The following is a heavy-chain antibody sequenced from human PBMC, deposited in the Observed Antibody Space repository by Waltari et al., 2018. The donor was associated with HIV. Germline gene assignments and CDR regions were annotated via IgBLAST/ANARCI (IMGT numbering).Heavy chain of an antibody. V-gene: IGHV3-21*01. CDR2: ISSGSNFM. D-gene: IGHD6-19*01. Sequence: EVQLVESGGGLVKPGGSLSLYSQAPGFTFRSYSLNWVRQAPGKGLEWVSYISSGSNFMYYVDSVKGRFTISRDNAKNSLYLQMNSLRAEDTALYYCARSLAVAGTRGFGMDVWGQGTTVTVSS. CDR1: GFTFRSYS. J-gene: IGHJ6*02. CDR3: ARSLAVAGTRGFGMDV.